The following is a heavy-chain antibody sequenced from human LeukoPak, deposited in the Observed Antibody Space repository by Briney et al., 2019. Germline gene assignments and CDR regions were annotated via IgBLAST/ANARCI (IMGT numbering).Heavy chain of an antibody. CDR2: INHSGST. CDR1: GGSFSGYY. V-gene: IGHV4-34*01. J-gene: IGHJ5*02. Sequence: SETLSLTCAVYGGSFSGYYWSWIRQPPGKGLEWIGEINHSGSTNYNPSLKSRVTISVDTSKNQFSLKLSSVTAADTAVYYCARQTVDCTSTSCYVMHDLWGEGSLVTVSS. CDR3: ARQTVDCTSTSCYVMHDL. D-gene: IGHD2-2*01.